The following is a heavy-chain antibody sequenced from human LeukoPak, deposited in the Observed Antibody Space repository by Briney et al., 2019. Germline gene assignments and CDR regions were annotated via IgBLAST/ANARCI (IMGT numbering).Heavy chain of an antibody. CDR1: GGSISSYY. J-gene: IGHJ2*01. D-gene: IGHD3-22*01. V-gene: IGHV4-59*01. CDR3: ARVLTNYHDSRGYSASYFDL. CDR2: IYYSGST. Sequence: PSETLSLTCTVSGGSISSYYWSWIRQPPGKGLEWIGYIYYSGSTNYNPSLKSRVTISVDTSKNQFSLKLSSVTAADTAVYYCARVLTNYHDSRGYSASYFDLWGPGTLVTVSS.